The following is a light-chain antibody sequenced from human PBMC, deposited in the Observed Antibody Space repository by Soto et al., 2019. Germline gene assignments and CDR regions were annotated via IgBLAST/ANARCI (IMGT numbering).Light chain of an antibody. CDR1: QSVSSSF. CDR3: QLYTTTPPIT. V-gene: IGKV3-20*01. CDR2: GAS. Sequence: ESVLTQSPGTLSLSPGERATLSCRASQSVSSSFLAWYQQKPGQAPRLLIYGASNRASGIPDRFSGSGAGTDFTLSISRLEPVDFAVYYCQLYTTTPPITFGGGTKVEIK. J-gene: IGKJ4*01.